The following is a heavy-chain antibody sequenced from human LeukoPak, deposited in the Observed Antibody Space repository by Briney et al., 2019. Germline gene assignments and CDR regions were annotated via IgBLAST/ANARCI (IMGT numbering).Heavy chain of an antibody. CDR2: IYYSGST. Sequence: SETLSLTCTVSGGSISSYYWSWIRQPPGKGLEWIGCIYYSGSTNYNPSLKSRVTISVDTSKNQFSLKLSSVTAADTAVYYCARDRLGSGSYLGGFDYWGQGTLVTVSS. D-gene: IGHD3-10*01. V-gene: IGHV4-59*01. CDR1: GGSISSYY. J-gene: IGHJ4*02. CDR3: ARDRLGSGSYLGGFDY.